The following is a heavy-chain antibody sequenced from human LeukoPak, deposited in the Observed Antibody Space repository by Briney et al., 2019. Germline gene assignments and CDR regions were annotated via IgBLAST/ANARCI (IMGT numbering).Heavy chain of an antibody. CDR2: INHSGST. D-gene: IGHD3-9*01. J-gene: IGHJ4*02. CDR1: GGSFSGYY. V-gene: IGHV4-34*01. CDR3: ARGPNYDILTGYGPGTDY. Sequence: SETLSLTCAVYGGSFSGYYWSWIRQPPGKGLGWIGEINHSGSTNYNPSLKSRVTISVDTSKNQFSLRLSSVTAADTAVYYCARGPNYDILTGYGPGTDYWGQGTLVTVSS.